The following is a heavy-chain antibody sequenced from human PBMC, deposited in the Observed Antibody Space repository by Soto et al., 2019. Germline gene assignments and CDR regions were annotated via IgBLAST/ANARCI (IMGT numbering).Heavy chain of an antibody. CDR2: TYYRSKWYN. D-gene: IGHD6-13*01. CDR1: GDSVSSNSAA. J-gene: IGHJ6*02. Sequence: SQTLSLTCAISGDSVSSNSAAWNWIRQSPSRDLELLGRTYYRSKWYNDYAVSVKSRITINPDTSKNQFSLQLNSVTPEDTAVYYCARDRGSSSWYDDYYYGMDVWGQGTTVTVSS. CDR3: ARDRGSSSWYDDYYYGMDV. V-gene: IGHV6-1*01.